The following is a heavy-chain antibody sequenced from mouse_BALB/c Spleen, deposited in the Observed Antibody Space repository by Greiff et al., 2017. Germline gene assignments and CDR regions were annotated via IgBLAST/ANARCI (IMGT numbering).Heavy chain of an antibody. D-gene: IGHD2-3*01. Sequence: EVKLMESGPELVKPGASVKMSCKASGYTFTSYVMHWVKQKPGQGLEWIGYINPYNDGTKYNEKFKGKATLTSDKSSSTAYMELSSLTSEDSAVYYCARSGYYGYYAMDYWGQGTSVTVSS. CDR2: INPYNDGT. V-gene: IGHV1-14*01. CDR1: GYTFTSYV. CDR3: ARSGYYGYYAMDY. J-gene: IGHJ4*01.